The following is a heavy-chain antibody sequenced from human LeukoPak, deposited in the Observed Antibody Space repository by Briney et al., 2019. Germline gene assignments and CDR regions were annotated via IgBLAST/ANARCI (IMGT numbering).Heavy chain of an antibody. CDR1: GFTVSSNY. D-gene: IGHD5-18*01. V-gene: IGHV3-66*01. J-gene: IGHJ3*02. CDR2: IYSGGST. Sequence: GGSLRLSCAASGFTVSSNYMSWVRQAPGKGLEWVSFIYSGGSTYYADSVKGRFTISRDNSKNTLYLQMNSLRAEDTAVYYCARVNIGDTAMVYDAFDIWGQGTMVTVSS. CDR3: ARVNIGDTAMVYDAFDI.